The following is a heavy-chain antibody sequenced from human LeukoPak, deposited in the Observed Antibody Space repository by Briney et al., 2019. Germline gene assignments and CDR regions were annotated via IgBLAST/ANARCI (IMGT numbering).Heavy chain of an antibody. D-gene: IGHD6-13*01. CDR1: GFTFSSYG. Sequence: GRSLRLSCAASGFTFSSYGMHWVRQAPGKGLEWVAVIWYDGSNKYYADSVKGRFTISRDNSKNTLYLQMNSLRAEDTAVCYCAKDEGIAAPGPNYWGQGTLVTVSS. CDR3: AKDEGIAAPGPNY. J-gene: IGHJ4*02. CDR2: IWYDGSNK. V-gene: IGHV3-33*06.